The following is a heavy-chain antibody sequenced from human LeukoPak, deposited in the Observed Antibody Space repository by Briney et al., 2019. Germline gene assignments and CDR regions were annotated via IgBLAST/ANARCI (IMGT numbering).Heavy chain of an antibody. CDR2: INPNPSGGST. CDR3: ARSPTGSGSYYGLDY. V-gene: IGHV1-46*01. CDR1: GYTFTSYY. J-gene: IGHJ4*02. D-gene: IGHD1-26*01. Sequence: ASVKVSRKASGYTFTSYYMHWVRQAPGQGLEWVAIINPNPSGGSTSYAQKFQGRVTMTRDMSTSTVYMEVSSLRSEDTAVYYCARSPTGSGSYYGLDYWGQGTLVTVSS.